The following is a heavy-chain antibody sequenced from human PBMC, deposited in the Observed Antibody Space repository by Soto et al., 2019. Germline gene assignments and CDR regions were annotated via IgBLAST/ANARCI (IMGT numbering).Heavy chain of an antibody. CDR2: IYNRGNT. CDR3: AGGLSGDKVDQ. D-gene: IGHD2-21*01. CDR1: GVSISDDNYY. V-gene: IGHV4-30-4*01. J-gene: IGHJ4*02. Sequence: QVQLPESGPGLVKPSQTLSFICTVSGVSISDDNYYWRWIRQPPGKNLEWIGHIYNRGNTYNNPSIMSQLALSPDTVMGQVSLNLNAGNAADTAVSYWAGGLSGDKVDQWGQGTLMTVSS.